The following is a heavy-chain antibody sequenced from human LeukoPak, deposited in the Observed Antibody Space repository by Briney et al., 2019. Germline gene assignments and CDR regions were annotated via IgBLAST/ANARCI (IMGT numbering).Heavy chain of an antibody. D-gene: IGHD3-10*01. CDR3: ARYGSGSYSDDHFQH. J-gene: IGHJ1*01. V-gene: IGHV4-59*08. Sequence: SETLSLTCTVSGGSISGYYWSWIRQPPGKGLEWIGFIYYSGSPKYNPSLKSRVTISVDTSKNQFSLKLTSVTAADTAVHYCARYGSGSYSDDHFQHWGQGTLVTVSS. CDR1: GGSISGYY. CDR2: IYYSGSP.